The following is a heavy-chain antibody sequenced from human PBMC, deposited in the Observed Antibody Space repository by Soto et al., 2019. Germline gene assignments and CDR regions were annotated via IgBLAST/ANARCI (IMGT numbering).Heavy chain of an antibody. CDR3: ARGGVLLWFGELALDYYYGMDV. J-gene: IGHJ6*02. D-gene: IGHD3-10*01. Sequence: SETLSLTCAVYGVSFSGYYWSWIRQPPGKGLEWIGEINHSGSTNYNPSIKSRVTISVDTSKNQFSLKLSSVTAADTAVYYCARGGVLLWFGELALDYYYGMDVWGQGTTVTVSS. CDR2: INHSGST. CDR1: GVSFSGYY. V-gene: IGHV4-34*01.